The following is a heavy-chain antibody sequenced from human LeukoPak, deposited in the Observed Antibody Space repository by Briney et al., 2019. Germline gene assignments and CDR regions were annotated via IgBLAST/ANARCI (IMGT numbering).Heavy chain of an antibody. CDR2: ISSSSSYI. CDR3: ARVGDYVWGSYRPDY. J-gene: IGHJ4*02. Sequence: GGSLRLSCAASGFTFSSYSMNWVRQAPGKGLEWVSSISSSSSYIYYADSVKGRFTISRDNAKNSLYLQMNSLRAEDTAVYYCARVGDYVWGSYRPDYWGQGTLVTVSS. CDR1: GFTFSSYS. D-gene: IGHD3-16*02. V-gene: IGHV3-21*01.